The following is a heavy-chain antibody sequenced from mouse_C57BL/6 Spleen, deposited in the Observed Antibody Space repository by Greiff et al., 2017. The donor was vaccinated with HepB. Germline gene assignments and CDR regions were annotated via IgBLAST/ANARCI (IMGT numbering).Heavy chain of an antibody. V-gene: IGHV5-6*01. J-gene: IGHJ3*01. CDR2: ISSGGSYT. Sequence: EVQVVESGGDLVKPGGSLKLSCAASGFTFSSYGMSWVRQTPDKRLEWVATISSGGSYTYYPDSVKGRFTISRDNAKNTLYLQMSSLKSEDTAMYYCARHETTAQRDWFAYWGQGTLVTVSA. CDR3: ARHETTAQRDWFAY. CDR1: GFTFSSYG. D-gene: IGHD1-2*01.